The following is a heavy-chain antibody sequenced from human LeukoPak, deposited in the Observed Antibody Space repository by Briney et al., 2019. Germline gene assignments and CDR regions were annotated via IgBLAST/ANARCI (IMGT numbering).Heavy chain of an antibody. J-gene: IGHJ4*02. CDR2: INHSGIT. V-gene: IGHV4-34*01. D-gene: IGHD3-10*01. Sequence: SETLSLTCAVYGGSFSGYYWSWIRQPPGKGLEWVGEINHSGITNYIPSLKSRVTISVDTSKNQFSLKLSSVTAADTAVYYCASIASYYVSGIYYWGQGTLVTVSS. CDR3: ASIASYYVSGIYY. CDR1: GGSFSGYY.